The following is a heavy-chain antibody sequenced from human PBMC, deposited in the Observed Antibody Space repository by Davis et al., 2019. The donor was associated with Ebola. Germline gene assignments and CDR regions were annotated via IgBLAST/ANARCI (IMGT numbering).Heavy chain of an antibody. Sequence: PGGSLRLSCAASGFTFDDYAMHWVRQAPGKGLEWVSGISWNSGSIGYADSVKGRFTISRDNSKNTLYLQMNSLRAEDTAVYYCAKAKNIVATSKKPGGLDYWGQGTLVTVSS. CDR1: GFTFDDYA. CDR2: ISWNSGSI. V-gene: IGHV3-9*01. CDR3: AKAKNIVATSKKPGGLDY. J-gene: IGHJ4*02. D-gene: IGHD5-12*01.